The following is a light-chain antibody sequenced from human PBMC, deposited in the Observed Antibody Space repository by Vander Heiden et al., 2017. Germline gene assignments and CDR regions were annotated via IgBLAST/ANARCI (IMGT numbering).Light chain of an antibody. CDR1: QSIGST. Sequence: EIVMTQSPATLSASPGERVTLSCRASQSIGSTLAWYQQKPGHSPRLLIYGASGRATDFPARFSGSASGTEFTLTISSLQPEDFAVYYCQQDKDWPLTFGGGTKVEIK. V-gene: IGKV3-15*01. CDR3: QQDKDWPLT. CDR2: GAS. J-gene: IGKJ4*01.